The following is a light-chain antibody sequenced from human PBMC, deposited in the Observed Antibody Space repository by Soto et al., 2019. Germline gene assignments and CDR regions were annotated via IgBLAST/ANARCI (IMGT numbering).Light chain of an antibody. CDR2: DIF. CDR3: QKYNSWPLT. Sequence: EIVMTQSPATLSVSPGERATLSCSASQSVGSDLAWYKHKPGQAPRLVIYDIFTRANGVPTRISGSVSGTECSLTISSLQSEDFSVYYCQKYNSWPLTFGGANKVEIK. V-gene: IGKV3D-15*01. J-gene: IGKJ4*01. CDR1: QSVGSD.